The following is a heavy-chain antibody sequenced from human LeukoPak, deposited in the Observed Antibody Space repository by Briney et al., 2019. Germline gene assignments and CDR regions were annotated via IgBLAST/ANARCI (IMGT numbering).Heavy chain of an antibody. J-gene: IGHJ4*02. CDR1: GFTFSNAW. Sequence: GGSLRLSCAASGFTFSNAWMSWVRQAPGKGLEWVGRIKSKTDGGTTDYAAPVKGRFTISRDDSKNTLYLQMNSMKTEDTAVYYCTTFDPTVRVFDYWGQGTLVTVSS. CDR2: IKSKTDGGTT. D-gene: IGHD4-17*01. CDR3: TTFDPTVRVFDY. V-gene: IGHV3-15*01.